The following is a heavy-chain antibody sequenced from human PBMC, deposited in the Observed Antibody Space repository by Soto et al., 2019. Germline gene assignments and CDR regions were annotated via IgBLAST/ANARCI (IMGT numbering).Heavy chain of an antibody. V-gene: IGHV3-7*01. Sequence: VQLVESGGGLVQPGGSLRLSCVASGFSFSSYWMTWVRQAPGKGLEWVANIKPDGSKKDYVDSVKGRFTISRDNAKNSLYLQMNSLRAEDTAVYYCASPSLQVAGTVYFQHWGQGTLVTVSS. CDR3: ASPSLQVAGTVYFQH. D-gene: IGHD6-19*01. J-gene: IGHJ1*01. CDR1: GFSFSSYW. CDR2: IKPDGSKK.